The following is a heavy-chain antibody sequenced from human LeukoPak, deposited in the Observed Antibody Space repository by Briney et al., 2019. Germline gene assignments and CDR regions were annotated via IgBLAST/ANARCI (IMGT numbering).Heavy chain of an antibody. V-gene: IGHV4-59*01. CDR1: GGSISSYY. D-gene: IGHD3-22*01. CDR3: AKYSTGYDLDY. CDR2: IYYTGNS. Sequence: SETLSLTCTVSGGSISSYYWNWIRQPPGKGLEWIGYIYYTGNSNYNPSLKSRVTMSVDTSKNQFSLKLSSVTAADTAVYYCAKYSTGYDLDYWGQGTLVTVSS. J-gene: IGHJ4*02.